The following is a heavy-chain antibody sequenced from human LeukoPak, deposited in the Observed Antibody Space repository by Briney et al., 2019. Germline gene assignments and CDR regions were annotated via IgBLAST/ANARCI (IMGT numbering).Heavy chain of an antibody. Sequence: PGGSLRLSCAASGFNFSRNWMTWVRQAPGKGLEWVANIKQDGREVYYVDSVKGRFTISRDNAKKSTYLQMNRVRAEDTAVYYCARDYGDHPYPEVTLDLWGQGTLVTVSS. J-gene: IGHJ4*02. CDR1: GFNFSRNW. V-gene: IGHV3-7*01. CDR2: IKQDGREV. CDR3: ARDYGDHPYPEVTLDL. D-gene: IGHD2-21*01.